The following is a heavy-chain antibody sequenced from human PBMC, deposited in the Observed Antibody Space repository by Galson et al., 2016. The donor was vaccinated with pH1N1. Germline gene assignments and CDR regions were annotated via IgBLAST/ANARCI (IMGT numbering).Heavy chain of an antibody. CDR3: APGGDDYGGNPHWFDP. V-gene: IGHV1-69*04. J-gene: IGHJ5*02. CDR2: IVPITGVT. CDR1: GGTFSTYV. Sequence: SVKVSCKASGGTFSTYVIIWVRQAPGQGLEWMGRIVPITGVTNYAQKFQDSVTITADESTSTAYMELSSLRSEDTGVYYCAPGGDDYGGNPHWFDPWGQGTLVTVSS. D-gene: IGHD4-23*01.